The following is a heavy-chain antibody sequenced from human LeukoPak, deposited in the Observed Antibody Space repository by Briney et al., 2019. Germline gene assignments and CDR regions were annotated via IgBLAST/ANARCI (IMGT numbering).Heavy chain of an antibody. CDR3: ARDSGTTGEVKFDP. CDR2: INHSGSA. CDR1: GGSFSGYY. Sequence: SETLSLTCAVYGGSFSGYYWSWIRQPPGKGLEWIGEINHSGSANYNPSLKSRVTISVDTSRNQFSLKLSSVTAADTAVYYCARDSGTTGEVKFDPWGQGTLVTVSS. J-gene: IGHJ5*02. V-gene: IGHV4-34*01. D-gene: IGHD3-10*01.